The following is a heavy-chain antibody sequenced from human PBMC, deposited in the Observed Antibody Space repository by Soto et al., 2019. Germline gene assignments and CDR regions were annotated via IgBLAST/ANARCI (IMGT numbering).Heavy chain of an antibody. CDR2: MYHSGST. CDR3: ARNCSGGSCYLDP. D-gene: IGHD2-15*01. Sequence: SETLSLTCTVSGGSISSYYWSWIRQPPGKGLEWIGYMYHSGSTNYNPSLKSRVTISVDTSKNQFSLKLSSVTAADTAVYYCARNCSGGSCYLDPWGQGTLVTVSS. J-gene: IGHJ5*02. V-gene: IGHV4-59*01. CDR1: GGSISSYY.